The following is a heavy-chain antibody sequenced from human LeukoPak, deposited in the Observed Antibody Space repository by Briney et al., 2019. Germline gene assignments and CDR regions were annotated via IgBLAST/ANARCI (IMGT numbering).Heavy chain of an antibody. V-gene: IGHV3-7*01. CDR2: INQDGSER. CDR1: GFTISSHW. J-gene: IGHJ6*02. CDR3: ARSNAMGV. Sequence: GVSLRLSCAASGFTISSHWMTGVRQASGKGLEWVANINQDGSERYYVDSVKGRFTISRDNAKNSLSLQMNSLRAEDTAVYYCARSNAMGVWGQGTTVTVS.